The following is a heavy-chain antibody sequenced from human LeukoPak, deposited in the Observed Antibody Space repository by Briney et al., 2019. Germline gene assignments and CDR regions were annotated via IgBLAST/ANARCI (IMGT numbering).Heavy chain of an antibody. CDR2: IYPGDSDT. CDR3: ARRGGYDFLADAFDI. Sequence: GESLKISCKGSGYSFTSYWIGWVRQMPGKGLEWMGIIYPGDSDTRYSPSFQGQVTISADKSISTAYLQWSSLKASDTAMYYSARRGGYDFLADAFDIWGQGTMVTVSS. J-gene: IGHJ3*02. CDR1: GYSFTSYW. V-gene: IGHV5-51*01. D-gene: IGHD5-12*01.